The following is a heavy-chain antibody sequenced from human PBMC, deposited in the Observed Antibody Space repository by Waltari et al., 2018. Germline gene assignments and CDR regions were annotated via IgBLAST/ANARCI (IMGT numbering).Heavy chain of an antibody. V-gene: IGHV3-21*01. CDR2: IGSSSNFI. D-gene: IGHD3-3*02. CDR1: GFTRSSDN. J-gene: IGHJ2*01. CDR3: ARDRIFGVLKQHWFSDL. Sequence: EEQLVESGGGLAKPGGSLRLSCAASGFTRSSDNMTWVRQTPGKGLEWVSSIGSSSNFIYNADSVKGRFTISRDNARNSLFLQMNSLRAEDTAVYYCARDRIFGVLKQHWFSDLWGRGTLVTVSS.